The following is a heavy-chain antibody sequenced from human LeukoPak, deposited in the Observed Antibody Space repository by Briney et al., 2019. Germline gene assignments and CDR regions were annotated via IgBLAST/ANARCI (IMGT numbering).Heavy chain of an antibody. V-gene: IGHV3-21*01. J-gene: IGHJ4*02. CDR2: ISYLSSHI. CDR3: GRAFPPLRTSSAGDL. D-gene: IGHD3-16*01. Sequence: GGSLRLSCSASGFTFSEYDMNWFRQAPGKGLEWVSSISYLSSHIYYGDSVKGRFSISRDNAKNSLYLQMNTLGAEDTAIYYCGRAFPPLRTSSAGDLWCQGILVTVSS. CDR1: GFTFSEYD.